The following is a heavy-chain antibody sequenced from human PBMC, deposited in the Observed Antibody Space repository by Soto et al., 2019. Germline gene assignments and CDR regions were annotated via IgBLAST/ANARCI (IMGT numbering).Heavy chain of an antibody. CDR3: AREEALIVVPTGGIDYSFDY. CDR2: IYYSGST. D-gene: IGHD3-22*01. J-gene: IGHJ4*02. Sequence: QVQLQESGPGLVKPSQTLSLTCTVSRGSISSGDHYWTWLRQPPGKGLEWIVYIYYSGSTYYNPSLKSRFAISVDTSKNQFSLTLTSVTAADTAVYYCAREEALIVVPTGGIDYSFDYWGQGTLVTVSS. V-gene: IGHV4-30-4*01. CDR1: RGSISSGDHY.